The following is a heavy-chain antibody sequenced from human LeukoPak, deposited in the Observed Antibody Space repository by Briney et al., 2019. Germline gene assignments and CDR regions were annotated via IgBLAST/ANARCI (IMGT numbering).Heavy chain of an antibody. V-gene: IGHV1-18*04. CDR1: GYTFTDYY. CDR2: ISGYNANT. D-gene: IGHD5-12*01. J-gene: IGHJ6*03. Sequence: ASVKVSCKASGYTFTDYYIHWVRQAPGQGLEWMGWISGYNANTKYARNLQGRVTMTTDTSASTAYMELRSLRSDDTAVYYCARDGYDSYDYYYYMDVWGKGTTVTVSS. CDR3: ARDGYDSYDYYYYMDV.